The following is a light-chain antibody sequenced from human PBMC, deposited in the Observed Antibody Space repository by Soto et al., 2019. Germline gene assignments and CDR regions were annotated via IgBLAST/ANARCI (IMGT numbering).Light chain of an antibody. Sequence: AIQLTQSPSSLSASVGDRVTITCRASQAITSTLAWYQQKPGKAPRFVVYGDPSLESGVPSRFSGGGSGTDFTLTISSLQPEDFATYYCQHFSGYPLTFGGGTKVEIK. CDR1: QAITST. CDR2: GDP. V-gene: IGKV1-13*02. CDR3: QHFSGYPLT. J-gene: IGKJ4*01.